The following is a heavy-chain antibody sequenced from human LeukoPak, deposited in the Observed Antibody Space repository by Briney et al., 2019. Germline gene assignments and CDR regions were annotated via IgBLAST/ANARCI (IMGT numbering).Heavy chain of an antibody. D-gene: IGHD6-19*01. CDR2: INPDSGGT. CDR1: GYTFIGHY. Sequence: ASVKVSCKASGYTFIGHYMHWVRQAPGQGLEWMGWINPDSGGTNYAQRFQGRVTMSRDTSISTAYLELSRLRSDDTAVYYCAREYSSGWYSDYWGQGTLVTVSS. V-gene: IGHV1-2*02. J-gene: IGHJ4*02. CDR3: AREYSSGWYSDY.